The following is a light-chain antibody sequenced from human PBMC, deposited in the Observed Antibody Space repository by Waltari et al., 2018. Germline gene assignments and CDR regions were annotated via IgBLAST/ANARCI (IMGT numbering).Light chain of an antibody. CDR3: CSYAGPA. CDR1: GNVVGSSDF. CDR2: DVF. Sequence: QSALTQPRPVPGSPGQSVPIPCTATGNVVGSSDFVSCYQQQSGRAPKLIIYDVFNRPSGVPDRFSGSRSGGTAYLTISGLQAEDEADYYCCSYAGPAFGEGTKLTVL. V-gene: IGLV2-11*01. J-gene: IGLJ2*01.